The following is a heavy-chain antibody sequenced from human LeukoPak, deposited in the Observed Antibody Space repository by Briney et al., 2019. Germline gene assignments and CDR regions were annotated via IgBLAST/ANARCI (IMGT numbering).Heavy chain of an antibody. CDR3: AKALYGGHDY. CDR2: LSGNGNTI. V-gene: IGHV3-23*01. CDR1: GVTLSSYA. J-gene: IGHJ4*02. D-gene: IGHD4-23*01. Sequence: GGSLRLSCTASGVTLSSYAMSWARQAPGKGLECVSALSGNGNTIYYADSVKGRFTISRDNSKNTLSLQMNSLRAEDTAVYYCAKALYGGHDYWGQGTLVTVSS.